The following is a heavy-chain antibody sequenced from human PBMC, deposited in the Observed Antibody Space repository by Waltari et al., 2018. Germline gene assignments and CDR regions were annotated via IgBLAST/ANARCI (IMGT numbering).Heavy chain of an antibody. D-gene: IGHD6-13*01. CDR1: GHTFTSYA. CDR2: INHNTGNP. Sequence: VQLVQSGSELKKPGASVKVSCKASGHTFTSYAMNWLRQAPGQGLEWMGWINHNTGNPTYAQGLTGRFVFSLDTSVITAYLQISSLKAEDTAVYYCARDMEPSSSWYEGGYWGQGTLVTVSS. V-gene: IGHV7-4-1*02. J-gene: IGHJ4*02. CDR3: ARDMEPSSSWYEGGY.